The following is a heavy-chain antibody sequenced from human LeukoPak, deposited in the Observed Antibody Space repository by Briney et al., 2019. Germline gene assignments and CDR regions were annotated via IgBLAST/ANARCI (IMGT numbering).Heavy chain of an antibody. V-gene: IGHV1-46*01. CDR1: GYTFSSYY. CDR3: ARDFESAAAVYYDY. CDR2: IIPSDGFT. Sequence: ASVKVSCKASGYTFSSYYVHWVRQAPGQGLEWMGMIIPSDGFTSYAQKFQGRVTMTRDMSTSTVYMELSSLRSDDTAVYYCARDFESAAAVYYDYWGQGTLVTVSS. D-gene: IGHD6-13*01. J-gene: IGHJ4*02.